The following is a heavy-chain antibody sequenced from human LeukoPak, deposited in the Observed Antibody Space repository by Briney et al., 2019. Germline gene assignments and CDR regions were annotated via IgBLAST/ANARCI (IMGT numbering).Heavy chain of an antibody. CDR1: GYNFISYG. CDR2: INAYNDNT. D-gene: IGHD6-19*01. CDR3: ARVWSSAWPLHYYYYGMDV. V-gene: IGHV1-18*01. J-gene: IGHJ6*02. Sequence: ASVKVSCKASGYNFISYGITWVRQAPGQGLEWMGWINAYNDNTNYAQNFQGRVTMTTDKSMSTAYMELRSLRSDDTAVCYCARVWSSAWPLHYYYYGMDVWGQGTTVTVSS.